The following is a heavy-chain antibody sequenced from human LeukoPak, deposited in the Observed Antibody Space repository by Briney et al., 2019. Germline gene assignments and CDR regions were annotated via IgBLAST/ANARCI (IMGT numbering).Heavy chain of an antibody. CDR1: GFTFSSYS. V-gene: IGHV3-21*01. D-gene: IGHD1-26*01. J-gene: IGHJ6*02. CDR2: ISSSSSYI. CDR3: ARASSGSYGHYYGMGV. Sequence: GGSLRLSCAASGFTFSSYSMTWVRQAPGKGLEWVSSISSSSSYIYYADSVKGRFTISRDNAKNSLYLQMNSLRAEDTAVYYCARASSGSYGHYYGMGVWGQGTTVTVSS.